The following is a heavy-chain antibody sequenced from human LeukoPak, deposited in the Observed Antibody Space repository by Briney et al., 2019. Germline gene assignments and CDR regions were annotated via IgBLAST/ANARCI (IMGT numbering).Heavy chain of an antibody. CDR3: ARDIYYNPVTYYAYYGMDV. D-gene: IGHD1-26*01. CDR1: GFTFSSYA. Sequence: GGSLRLSCAASGFTFSSYAMHWVRQAPGKGLEWVAVISYDGSNKYYADSVKGRFTISRDNSKNTLYLQMNSLRAEDTAVYYCARDIYYNPVTYYAYYGMDVWGHGTTVTVSS. CDR2: ISYDGSNK. V-gene: IGHV3-30-3*01. J-gene: IGHJ6*02.